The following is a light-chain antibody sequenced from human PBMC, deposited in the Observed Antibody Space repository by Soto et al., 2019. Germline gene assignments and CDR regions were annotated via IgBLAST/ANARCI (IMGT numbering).Light chain of an antibody. CDR2: AAS. V-gene: IGKV3-20*01. CDR3: QQDGTSRPWT. J-gene: IGKJ1*01. Sequence: EIVLTQSPGTLSLSPGERATLSCRASQSISSYYLAWYQQRPGQAPRLLLHAASSRATGIPDRFSGSGSGTDFTLTISRLEPEDFAVYYCQQDGTSRPWTFGQGTKVEI. CDR1: QSISSYY.